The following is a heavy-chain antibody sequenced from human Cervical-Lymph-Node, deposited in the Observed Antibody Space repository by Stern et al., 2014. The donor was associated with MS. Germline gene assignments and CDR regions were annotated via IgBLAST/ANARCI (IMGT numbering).Heavy chain of an antibody. CDR3: AHRLMVGGTSFDY. CDR1: GFSATTTGVG. J-gene: IGHJ4*02. V-gene: IGHV2-5*01. D-gene: IGHD1-26*01. Sequence: ESGPTLVKPTETLTLTCTFSGFSATTTGVGVGWIRQPPGKALEWLALIYWHDERRYSPSLKSRLTITKGTSKNQVVLTMTNMDSVDTGTYYCAHRLMVGGTSFDYWGQGTLVTVSS. CDR2: IYWHDER.